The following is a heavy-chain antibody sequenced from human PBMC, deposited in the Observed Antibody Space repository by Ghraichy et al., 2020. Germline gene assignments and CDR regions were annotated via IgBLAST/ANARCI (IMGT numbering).Heavy chain of an antibody. J-gene: IGHJ4*02. CDR2: IYYSGST. V-gene: IGHV4-39*01. D-gene: IGHD3-10*01. Sequence: SETLSLTCTVSGGSISRSSYYWGWIRQPPGKGLEWIGIIYYSGSTYYNPSLKSRVTISVDTSKNQFSLKLSSVTAADTAVYYCARRSFDYFGSGSEYYFDYWAREPWSPSPQ. CDR1: GGSISRSSYY. CDR3: ARRSFDYFGSGSEYYFDY.